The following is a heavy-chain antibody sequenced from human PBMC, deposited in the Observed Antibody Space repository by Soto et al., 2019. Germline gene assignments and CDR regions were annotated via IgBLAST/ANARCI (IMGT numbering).Heavy chain of an antibody. V-gene: IGHV3-53*01. D-gene: IGHD2-2*01. J-gene: IGHJ4*02. CDR2: LYPSGRA. CDR3: ARGLGREYQDDRNHFHLDY. Sequence: GGSLRLSCAASGFTVSSNYLTWVRQAPGKGLKWVSVLYPSGRAFYADSVKGRFTISTDNSQNSVYLQMSTLRAEDTAIYYCARGLGREYQDDRNHFHLDYWGQGTQVTVSS. CDR1: GFTVSSNY.